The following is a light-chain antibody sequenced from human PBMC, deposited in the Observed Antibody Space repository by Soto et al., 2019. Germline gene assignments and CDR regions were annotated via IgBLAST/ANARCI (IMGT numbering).Light chain of an antibody. Sequence: QSVLTQPPSVSAAPGQKVTISCSGSSSNIGGNSVSWYQQLPGTAPKLPIYDDNKRPSGIPDRFSGSKSGTSATLGITGFQTGDEADYYCGSWDSSLSAYVFGNGTKVTV. V-gene: IGLV1-51*01. J-gene: IGLJ1*01. CDR3: GSWDSSLSAYV. CDR2: DDN. CDR1: SSNIGGNS.